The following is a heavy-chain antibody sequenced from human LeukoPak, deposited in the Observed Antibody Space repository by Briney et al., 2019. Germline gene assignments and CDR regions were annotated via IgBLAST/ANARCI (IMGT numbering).Heavy chain of an antibody. V-gene: IGHV3-23*01. Sequence: GGPLRLSCAASGFTFSSYAMSWVRQAPGKGLEWVSAISGSGGSTYYAGSVKGRFTISRDNSKNTLYLQMNSLRAEDTAVYYCAKDSAGYPTSPIDYWGQGTLVTVSS. CDR1: GFTFSSYA. D-gene: IGHD2-15*01. CDR2: ISGSGGST. J-gene: IGHJ4*02. CDR3: AKDSAGYPTSPIDY.